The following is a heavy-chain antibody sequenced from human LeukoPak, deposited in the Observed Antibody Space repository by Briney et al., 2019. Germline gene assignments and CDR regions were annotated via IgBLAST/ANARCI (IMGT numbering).Heavy chain of an antibody. V-gene: IGHV3-7*01. D-gene: IGHD6-19*01. CDR1: GFTFSSYA. CDR3: AREGQWLVRDDAFDI. CDR2: IKQDGSEK. J-gene: IGHJ3*02. Sequence: GGSLRLSCAASGFTFSSYAMSWVRQAPGKGLEWVANIKQDGSEKYYVDSVKGRFTISRDNAKNSLYLQMNSLRAEDTAVYYCAREGQWLVRDDAFDIWGQGTMVTVSS.